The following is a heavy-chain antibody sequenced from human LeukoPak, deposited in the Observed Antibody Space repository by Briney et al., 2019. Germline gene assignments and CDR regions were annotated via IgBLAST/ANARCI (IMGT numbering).Heavy chain of an antibody. D-gene: IGHD4-17*01. Sequence: PSETLSLTCTVSGGSISSSSYYWGWIRQPPGKGLEWIGSIYYSGPTYFNPSLKSRVTISVDTSKNQFSLKLSSVTAADTAVYYCARIDYGDYEAFDYWGQGTLVTVSS. J-gene: IGHJ4*02. CDR1: GGSISSSSYY. CDR3: ARIDYGDYEAFDY. CDR2: IYYSGPT. V-gene: IGHV4-39*01.